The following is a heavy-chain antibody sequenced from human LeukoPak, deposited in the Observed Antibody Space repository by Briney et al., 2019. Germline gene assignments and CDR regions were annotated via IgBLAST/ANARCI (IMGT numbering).Heavy chain of an antibody. CDR3: ARDSNNYYYYMDV. J-gene: IGHJ6*03. CDR1: GFTFRSYS. Sequence: GSLRLSCAASGFTFRSYSMSWVRQAPGKGLEWVANIKQDGSEKYYVDSVKGRFTISRDNAKNSLYLQMNSLRAEDTAVYYCARDSNNYYYYMDVWGKGTTVTVSS. CDR2: IKQDGSEK. V-gene: IGHV3-7*01.